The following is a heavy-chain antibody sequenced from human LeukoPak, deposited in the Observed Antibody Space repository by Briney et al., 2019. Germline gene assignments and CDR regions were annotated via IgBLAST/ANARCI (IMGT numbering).Heavy chain of an antibody. J-gene: IGHJ4*02. CDR3: ARYYYDSSGYFDFDY. D-gene: IGHD3-22*01. V-gene: IGHV1-2*02. Sequence: ASVKVSCKASGYTFTGYYMHWVRQAPGQGLEWMGWINPNSGGTNYAQKFQGRVTMTRGTSISTAYMELSRLRSDDTAVYYRARYYYDSSGYFDFDYWGQGTLVTVSS. CDR1: GYTFTGYY. CDR2: INPNSGGT.